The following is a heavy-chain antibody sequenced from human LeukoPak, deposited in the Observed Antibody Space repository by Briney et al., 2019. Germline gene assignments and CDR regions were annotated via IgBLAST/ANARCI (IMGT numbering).Heavy chain of an antibody. CDR1: GFTFSSYS. D-gene: IGHD3-16*01. J-gene: IGHJ4*02. Sequence: GGSLRLSCAASGFTFSSYSMNWVRQAPGKGLEWVSYISSSSSTTYYADSVKGRFTISRDNAKDSLYLQMNSLRAEDAAVYYCARNYDYVWGSRRYFDYWGQGTLVTVSS. CDR3: ARNYDYVWGSRRYFDY. CDR2: ISSSSSTT. V-gene: IGHV3-48*01.